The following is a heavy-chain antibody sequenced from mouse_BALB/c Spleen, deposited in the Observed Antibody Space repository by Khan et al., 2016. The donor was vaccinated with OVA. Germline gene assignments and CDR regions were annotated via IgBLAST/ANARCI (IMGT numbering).Heavy chain of an antibody. CDR1: SFTISSYG. J-gene: IGHJ2*01. V-gene: IGHV5-6-3*01. CDR2: IDSNGGST. Sequence: EVELVESGGGIVQPGGSLKRTCAVSSFTISSYGMSSVRQTPDKRLELVATIDSNGGSTDYQDTVKRRFTISGDNAKNALYLQMRSLKTEDTAIYYCARSDIWGQGTTLTVSS. CDR3: ARSDI.